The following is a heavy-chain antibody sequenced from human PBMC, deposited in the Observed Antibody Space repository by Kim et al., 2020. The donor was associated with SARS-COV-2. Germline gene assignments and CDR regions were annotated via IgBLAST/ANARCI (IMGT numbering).Heavy chain of an antibody. CDR2: ISAYNGNT. CDR3: ARHHDRIAVADYFDY. CDR1: GYTFTSYG. J-gene: IGHJ4*02. D-gene: IGHD6-19*01. Sequence: ALVKVSCKASGYTFTSYGISWVRQAPGQGLEWMGWISAYNGNTNYAQKLQGRVTMTTDTSTSTAYMELRGLRSDDTAVYYCARHHDRIAVADYFDYWGQGALVTVSS. V-gene: IGHV1-18*01.